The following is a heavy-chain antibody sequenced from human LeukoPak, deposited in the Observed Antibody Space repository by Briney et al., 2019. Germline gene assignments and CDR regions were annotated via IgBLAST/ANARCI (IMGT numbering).Heavy chain of an antibody. D-gene: IGHD3-10*01. V-gene: IGHV4-31*03. CDR3: ARGLFVLLWFGESRWFDP. CDR1: GGSISSGGYY. Sequence: SESLSLTCTVSGGSISSGGYYWSWIRQHPGKGLEWIGCIYYSGSTYDNPSLKSRVTISVDTSKKQFSLKLSSVTAADTAVYYCARGLFVLLWFGESRWFDPWGQGTLVTVSS. CDR2: IYYSGST. J-gene: IGHJ5*02.